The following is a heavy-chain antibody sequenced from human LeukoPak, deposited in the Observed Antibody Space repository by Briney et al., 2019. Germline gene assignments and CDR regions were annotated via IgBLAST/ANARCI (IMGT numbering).Heavy chain of an antibody. CDR2: INTNTGNP. V-gene: IGHV7-4-1*02. CDR3: ARENKILWFGDPSQGMDV. Sequence: ASVKVSCKASGYTFTSYAMNWVRQAPGQGLEWMGWINTNTGNPTYAQGFTGRFVFSLDTSASTAYLQISSLKAEDTAVYYCARENKILWFGDPSQGMDVWGQGTTVTVSS. J-gene: IGHJ6*02. CDR1: GYTFTSYA. D-gene: IGHD3-10*01.